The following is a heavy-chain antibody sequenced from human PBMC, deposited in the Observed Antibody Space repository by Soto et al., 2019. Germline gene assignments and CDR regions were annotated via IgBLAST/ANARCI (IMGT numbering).Heavy chain of an antibody. Sequence: PGGSLRLSCAASGFTFSSYAMSWVRQAPGKGLEWVSVINNGGGTTYYADSVKGRFTISRDNSKNTLYLQMNSLRAEDTAVYYCAKDQAALWSLGSDYWGQGTLVTAPQ. CDR1: GFTFSSYA. J-gene: IGHJ4*02. D-gene: IGHD5-18*01. CDR2: INNGGGTT. CDR3: AKDQAALWSLGSDY. V-gene: IGHV3-23*01.